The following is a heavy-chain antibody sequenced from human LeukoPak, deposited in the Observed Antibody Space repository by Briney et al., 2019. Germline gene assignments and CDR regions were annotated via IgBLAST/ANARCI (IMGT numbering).Heavy chain of an antibody. V-gene: IGHV3-74*01. CDR3: TKRVSGTRWFDP. CDR1: GFTLSSHW. D-gene: IGHD2-15*01. J-gene: IGHJ5*02. CDR2: INSDESTT. Sequence: PGESLRLSCAASGFTLSSHWVHWVRQAPWTGLVFVSRINSDESTTNYADYVKGRLTISRNNAENTLYLQMNSLRVEDTAVYYCTKRVSGTRWFDPWGQGTLVTVSS.